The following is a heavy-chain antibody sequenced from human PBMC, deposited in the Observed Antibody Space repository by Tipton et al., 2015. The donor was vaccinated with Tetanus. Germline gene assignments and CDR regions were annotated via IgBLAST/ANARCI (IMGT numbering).Heavy chain of an antibody. CDR3: ARYCGGDCDSGVFDY. CDR2: IYSGGST. D-gene: IGHD2-21*02. Sequence: SLSLPCAASGFTVSSNSMSWVRQAPGTGLEWVSVIYSGGSTYYADSVKGRVTISRDNSKNTLYLQMNSLRAEDTAVYYCARYCGGDCDSGVFDYWGQGTLVTGSA. CDR1: GFTVSSNS. V-gene: IGHV3-53*01. J-gene: IGHJ4*02.